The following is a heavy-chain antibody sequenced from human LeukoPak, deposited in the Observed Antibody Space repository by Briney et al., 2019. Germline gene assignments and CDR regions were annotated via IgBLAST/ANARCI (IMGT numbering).Heavy chain of an antibody. V-gene: IGHV1-46*01. CDR3: ARDYYDSSGYYYYAFDI. D-gene: IGHD3-22*01. Sequence: GASVKVSCKASGYTFTSYYMHWVRQAPGQGLEWMGIINPSGGSTSYAQKFQGRVTMTRDTSTSTVYMELSSLRSEDTAVYYCARDYYDSSGYYYYAFDIWGQGTMVTVSS. J-gene: IGHJ3*02. CDR2: INPSGGST. CDR1: GYTFTSYY.